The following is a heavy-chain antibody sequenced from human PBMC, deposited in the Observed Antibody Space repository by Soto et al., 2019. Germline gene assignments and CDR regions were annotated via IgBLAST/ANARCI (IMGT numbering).Heavy chain of an antibody. CDR3: ARALTYYYNIDC. Sequence: EVQLVESGGGLVQPGGSLRLSCAASGFTFSSYWMHWVRQAPGKGLVWVSRINSDGSRTTYADSVKGRFTISRDIAKNMLNQQINNLRAEDTAVYYSARALTYYYNIDCCGHVTLVTV. D-gene: IGHD3-22*01. J-gene: IGHJ2*01. CDR2: INSDGSRT. CDR1: GFTFSSYW. V-gene: IGHV3-74*01.